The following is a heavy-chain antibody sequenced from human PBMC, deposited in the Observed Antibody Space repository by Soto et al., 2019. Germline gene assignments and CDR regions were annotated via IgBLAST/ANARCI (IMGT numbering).Heavy chain of an antibody. J-gene: IGHJ4*02. D-gene: IGHD3-22*01. CDR1: GFTFSDYY. CDR2: ISSSGNII. CDR3: ARDLRYYASDGYFDY. Sequence: QVQLVESGGNLVKPGGSLRLSCAGAGFTFSDYYMSWIRQAPGKGLEWVAYISSSGNIIYYADSVKGRFTISRDNAKNSLNLQMNSLRAEDTAVYYCARDLRYYASDGYFDYWGQVTLVTVSS. V-gene: IGHV3-11*01.